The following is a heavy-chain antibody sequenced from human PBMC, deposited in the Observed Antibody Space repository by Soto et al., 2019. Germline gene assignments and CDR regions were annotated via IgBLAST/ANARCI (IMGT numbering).Heavy chain of an antibody. CDR2: ISYDGSNK. J-gene: IGHJ4*02. V-gene: IGHV3-30*03. CDR3: AREGAYCSSTSCYAAFDY. Sequence: GGSLRLSCAASGFTFSSYGMHWVRQAPGKGLEWVAVISYDGSNKYYADSVKGRFTISRDNSKNTLYLQMNSLRAEDTAVYYCAREGAYCSSTSCYAAFDYWGQGTLVTVSS. CDR1: GFTFSSYG. D-gene: IGHD2-2*01.